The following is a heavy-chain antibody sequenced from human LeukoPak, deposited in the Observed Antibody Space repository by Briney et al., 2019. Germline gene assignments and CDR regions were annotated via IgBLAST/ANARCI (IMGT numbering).Heavy chain of an antibody. V-gene: IGHV4-30-2*01. CDR2: IYHSGST. Sequence: PSETLSLTCAVSGGSISSGGYSWSWIRQPPGTGLEWIGYIYHSGSTYYNPSLKSRVTISVDRSKNQFSLKLSSVTAADTAVYYCARGKVTRAYFDYWGQGTLVTVSS. CDR3: ARGKVTRAYFDY. D-gene: IGHD4-11*01. J-gene: IGHJ4*02. CDR1: GGSISSGGYS.